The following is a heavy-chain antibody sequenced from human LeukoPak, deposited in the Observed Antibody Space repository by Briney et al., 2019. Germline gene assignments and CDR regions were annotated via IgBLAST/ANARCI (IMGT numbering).Heavy chain of an antibody. J-gene: IGHJ4*02. CDR1: GGSISSSSYY. Sequence: SSETLSLTCTVPGGSISSSSYYWGWIRQPPGKGLEWIGSIYYSGSTYYNPSLKSRVTISVDTSKNQFSLKLSSVTAADTAVYYCASYYGDAFEDYWGQGTLVTVSS. V-gene: IGHV4-39*01. D-gene: IGHD4-17*01. CDR2: IYYSGST. CDR3: ASYYGDAFEDY.